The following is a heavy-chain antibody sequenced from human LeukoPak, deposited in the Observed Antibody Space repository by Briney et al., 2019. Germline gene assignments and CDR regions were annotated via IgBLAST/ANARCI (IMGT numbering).Heavy chain of an antibody. Sequence: GASVTVSCKASGYTFTNYAISWVRQAPGQGLEWMGGIIPIFGTANYAQKFQGRVTITADESTSTAYMELSSLRSEDTAVYYCARGLPRYYDSSGYLEYFQHWARAPWSPSPQ. J-gene: IGHJ1*01. CDR2: IIPIFGTA. CDR1: GYTFTNYA. D-gene: IGHD3-22*01. V-gene: IGHV1-69*13. CDR3: ARGLPRYYDSSGYLEYFQH.